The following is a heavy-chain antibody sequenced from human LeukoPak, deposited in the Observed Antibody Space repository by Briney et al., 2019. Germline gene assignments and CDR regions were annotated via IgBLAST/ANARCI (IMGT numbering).Heavy chain of an antibody. J-gene: IGHJ3*01. D-gene: IGHD2-15*01. CDR1: GFTFSSYG. Sequence: GGSLRLSCAASGFTFSSYGMHWVRQVPGKGLEWVAFIRYDEGNKYYADSVKGRFTISRDNSKNTLYPQMNSLRAEDTAVYYCAKDRVVSREPAAFDVWGQGTMVTVSS. V-gene: IGHV3-30*02. CDR2: IRYDEGNK. CDR3: AKDRVVSREPAAFDV.